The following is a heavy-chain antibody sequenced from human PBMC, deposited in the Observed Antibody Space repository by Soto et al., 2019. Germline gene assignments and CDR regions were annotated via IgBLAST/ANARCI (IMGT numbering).Heavy chain of an antibody. D-gene: IGHD3-3*01. CDR1: GFTFSDYS. CDR2: IWYDGSTK. Sequence: QVHLVESGGGVVQPGRSLRLSCVASGFTFSDYSMHWVRQAPGKGLEWVAIIWYDGSTKYYGDSVKGRFIISRDNSNNTLHLQRDSVRAGDTAVYFCVRGLRVFDFWGQGTLVTVSS. V-gene: IGHV3-33*01. J-gene: IGHJ4*02. CDR3: VRGLRVFDF.